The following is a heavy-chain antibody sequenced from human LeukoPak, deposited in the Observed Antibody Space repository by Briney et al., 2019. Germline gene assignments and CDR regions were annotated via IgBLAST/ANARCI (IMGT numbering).Heavy chain of an antibody. CDR2: ISSSGSAI. J-gene: IGHJ4*02. CDR1: GFTFSSYE. D-gene: IGHD3/OR15-3a*01. V-gene: IGHV3-48*03. CDR3: ARDRNDFIDY. Sequence: PGGSLRLSCAASGFTFSSYEMNWVRQAPGKGLEWVSYISSSGSAIYYADSVKGRFTISRDNAKNSLYLQMNSLRAEDTAVYYCARDRNDFIDYWGQGTLVTVSS.